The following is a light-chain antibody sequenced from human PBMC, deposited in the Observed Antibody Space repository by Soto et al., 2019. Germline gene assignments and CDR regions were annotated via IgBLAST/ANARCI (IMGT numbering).Light chain of an antibody. CDR3: QQYHIYSWT. Sequence: DIQITQSPSTLSASVGDRVTITGRASQDIGTWLAWYQQKPEKAPKVLIYRASHLESGVPSRFSASGSGTEFSLTINSLQADDFATYYCQQYHIYSWTFGQGTKV. V-gene: IGKV1-5*03. CDR2: RAS. CDR1: QDIGTW. J-gene: IGKJ1*01.